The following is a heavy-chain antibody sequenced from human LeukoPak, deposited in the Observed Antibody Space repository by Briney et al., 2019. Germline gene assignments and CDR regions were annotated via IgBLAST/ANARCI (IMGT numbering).Heavy chain of an antibody. CDR1: GFTFSAYS. D-gene: IGHD2-2*03. CDR2: ISSSSSTI. V-gene: IGHV3-48*02. J-gene: IGHJ4*02. CDR3: ARGLDIVVVPAAYAQWGY. Sequence: GGSLRLSCAASGFTFSAYSMNWVRQAPGKGLEWVSYISSSSSTIFYADSVKGRFTISRDNAKNSLYLQMNSLRDEDTAVYYCARGLDIVVVPAAYAQWGYWGQGTLVTVSS.